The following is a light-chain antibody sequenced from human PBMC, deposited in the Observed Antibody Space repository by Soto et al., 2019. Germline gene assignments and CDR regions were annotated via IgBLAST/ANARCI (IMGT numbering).Light chain of an antibody. CDR1: QDIKNY. V-gene: IGKV1-33*01. J-gene: IGKJ4*01. Sequence: DIQMTQSPSSLSASVGDRVTITCQARQDIKNYLNWYQPKPGKAPNLLIYDASNLKTGVPSRFRGSGSGTHFTFTISSLRPEDIATYYCQHYQHLPPLAFGGGTKVEIQ. CDR3: QHYQHLPPLA. CDR2: DAS.